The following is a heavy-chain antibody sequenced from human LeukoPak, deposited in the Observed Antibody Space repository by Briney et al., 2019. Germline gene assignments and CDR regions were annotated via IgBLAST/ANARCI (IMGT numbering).Heavy chain of an antibody. Sequence: SETLSLTCAVYGGSFSGYYWSWIRQPPGKGLEWIGEINHSGSTNYNPSLKSRVTISVDTSKNQFSLKLSSVTAADTAVYYCARVDPYYYGMDVWGQGTTVTVPS. CDR2: INHSGST. CDR1: GGSFSGYY. J-gene: IGHJ6*02. CDR3: ARVDPYYYGMDV. V-gene: IGHV4-34*01. D-gene: IGHD3/OR15-3a*01.